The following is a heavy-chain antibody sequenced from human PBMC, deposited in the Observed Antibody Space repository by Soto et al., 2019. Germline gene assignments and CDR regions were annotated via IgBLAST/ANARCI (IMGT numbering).Heavy chain of an antibody. CDR3: ARGVVVVPAAISRAGVYYFDY. CDR1: GYTFTSYG. V-gene: IGHV1-18*01. Sequence: ASVKVSCKASGYTFTSYGISWVRQAPGQGLEWMGWISAYNGNTNYAQKLQGRVTMTTDTSTSTAYMELRSLRSDDTAVYYCARGVVVVPAAISRAGVYYFDYWGQGTLVTVSS. D-gene: IGHD2-2*01. CDR2: ISAYNGNT. J-gene: IGHJ4*02.